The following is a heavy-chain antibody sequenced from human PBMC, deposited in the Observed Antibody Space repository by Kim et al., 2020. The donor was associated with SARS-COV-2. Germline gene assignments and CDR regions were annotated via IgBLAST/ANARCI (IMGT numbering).Heavy chain of an antibody. V-gene: IGHV3-23*01. J-gene: IGHJ4*02. Sequence: SVKGRVTITRSNSKNTLYLQRNSRRAEDTAVYYCAKDKAYDGSGPGHFDYWGQGTLVTVSS. CDR3: AKDKAYDGSGPGHFDY. D-gene: IGHD3-22*01.